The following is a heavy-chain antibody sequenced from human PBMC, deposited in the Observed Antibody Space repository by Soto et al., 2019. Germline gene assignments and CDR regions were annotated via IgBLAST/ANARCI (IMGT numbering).Heavy chain of an antibody. CDR2: IYNGGST. J-gene: IGHJ4*02. CDR1: GFTVSNSY. CDR3: ARDCYSSHWNAC. D-gene: IGHD1-1*01. V-gene: IGHV3-53*01. Sequence: GGSLRLSCAASGFTVSNSYMSWVRQAPGKGLEWVAIIYNGGSTFYADSVKGRYSISRDNSKNTLYLQMNSLRAEDTAIYYCARDCYSSHWNACWGQGTLVTVSS.